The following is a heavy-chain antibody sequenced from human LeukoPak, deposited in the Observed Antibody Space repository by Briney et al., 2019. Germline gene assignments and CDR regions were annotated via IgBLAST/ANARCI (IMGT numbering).Heavy chain of an antibody. CDR3: AKDDKWNDGGGAFDI. Sequence: GGSLRLSCAASGFTFSSHEMNWVRQAPGKGLEWVSAISASGGSTYYAASVKGRFTIYRDNSKNTLYLQMNILRAEDTALYYCAKDDKWNDGGGAFDIWGQGTMVTVSS. CDR1: GFTFSSHE. D-gene: IGHD1-1*01. V-gene: IGHV3-23*01. CDR2: ISASGGST. J-gene: IGHJ3*02.